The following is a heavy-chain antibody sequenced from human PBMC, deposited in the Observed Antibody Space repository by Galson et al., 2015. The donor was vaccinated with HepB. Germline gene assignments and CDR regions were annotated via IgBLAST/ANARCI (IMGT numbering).Heavy chain of an antibody. V-gene: IGHV1-69*02. CDR2: IIPILGIA. CDR1: GGTFSSYT. J-gene: IGHJ4*02. CDR3: ARGRGYSYGYEAY. D-gene: IGHD5-18*01. Sequence: SVKVSCKASGGTFSSYTISWVRQAPGQGLEWMGRIIPILGIANYAQKFQGRVTITADKSTSTAYMELSSLRSEDTAGYYCARGRGYSYGYEAYWGQGTLVTVSS.